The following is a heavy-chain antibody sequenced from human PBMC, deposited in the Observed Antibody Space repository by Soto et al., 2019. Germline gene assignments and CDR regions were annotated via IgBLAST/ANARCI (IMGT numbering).Heavy chain of an antibody. CDR3: ARHQSHSSSYVDP. V-gene: IGHV4-39*01. CDR1: GGSISSSSYY. CDR2: IFYSGNT. D-gene: IGHD6-13*01. J-gene: IGHJ5*02. Sequence: QLQLQESGPGLVKPSETLSLTCTVSGGSISSSSYYWGWIRQPPGKGLEWIGSIFYSGNTYYNPSIKSRVTISVDTSKNQFTLKLSSVTAADTAVYCCARHQSHSSSYVDPWGQGTLVTVSS.